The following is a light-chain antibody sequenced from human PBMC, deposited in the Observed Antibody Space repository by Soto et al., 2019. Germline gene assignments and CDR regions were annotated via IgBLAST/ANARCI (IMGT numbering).Light chain of an antibody. CDR2: GAS. CDR1: QTVTRNY. Sequence: EIVLTQSPGTLSLSPGERATLSCRASQTVTRNYLAWHQQKPGQTPRLLVYGASSRATGIPDRFSGSGSGTDFTLTLSRLEPEDFAVYYCQQHGSSPITFGQGTRLEIK. CDR3: QQHGSSPIT. J-gene: IGKJ5*01. V-gene: IGKV3-20*01.